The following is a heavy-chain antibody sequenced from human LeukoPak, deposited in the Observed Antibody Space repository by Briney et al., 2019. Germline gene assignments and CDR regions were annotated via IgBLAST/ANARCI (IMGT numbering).Heavy chain of an antibody. J-gene: IGHJ6*03. V-gene: IGHV4-39*07. Sequence: WVRQPPGKGLEWIGSIYYSGSTYYNPSLKSRVTISVDTSKNQFSLKLSSVTAADTAMYYCARDLRSGYGSGSEYYYYYYMDVWGKGTTVTVSS. D-gene: IGHD3-10*01. CDR3: ARDLRSGYGSGSEYYYYYYMDV. CDR2: IYYSGST.